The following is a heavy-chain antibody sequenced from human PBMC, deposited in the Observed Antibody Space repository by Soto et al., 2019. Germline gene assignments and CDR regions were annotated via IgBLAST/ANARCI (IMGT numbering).Heavy chain of an antibody. CDR2: ISYDGSNK. CDR3: AKSPGGYYSFDI. V-gene: IGHV3-30*18. D-gene: IGHD3-3*01. CDR1: GFTFSSYG. J-gene: IGHJ3*02. Sequence: PGGSLRLPCAASGFTFSSYGMHWVRQAPGKGLEWVAVISYDGSNKYYADSVKGRFTISRDNSKNTLYLQMNSLRAEDTAVYYCAKSPGGYYSFDIWGEGTMVTVSS.